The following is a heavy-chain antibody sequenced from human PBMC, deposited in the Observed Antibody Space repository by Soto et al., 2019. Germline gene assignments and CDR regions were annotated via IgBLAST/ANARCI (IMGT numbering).Heavy chain of an antibody. J-gene: IGHJ4*02. CDR2: IYYSGST. CDR1: GGSISSYY. CDR3: ARGYYDFWSGPYYFDY. D-gene: IGHD3-3*01. V-gene: IGHV4-59*01. Sequence: SETLSLTCTVSGGSISSYYWSWIRQPPGKGLEWIGYIYYSGSTNYNPSLKSRVTISVDTSKNQFSLKLSSVTAADTAVYYCARGYYDFWSGPYYFDYWGQGALVTVSS.